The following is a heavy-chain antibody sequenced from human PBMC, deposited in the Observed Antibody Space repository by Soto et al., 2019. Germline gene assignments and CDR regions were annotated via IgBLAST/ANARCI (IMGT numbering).Heavy chain of an antibody. V-gene: IGHV3-15*01. Sequence: EVQLVESGGGLVKPGGSLRLSCAASGLSVTNAWLSWFRQTPGQGLEWVGRSKPKTDRGERIQYAESMKGIFIISRDDTKDIMYLEMNSLKTDDTDDEYCSTAGQWYFWTASYFENWGQGSPVTVSS. CDR3: STAGQWYFWTASYFEN. CDR2: SKPKTDRGERI. J-gene: IGHJ4*02. CDR1: GLSVTNAW. D-gene: IGHD3-3*01.